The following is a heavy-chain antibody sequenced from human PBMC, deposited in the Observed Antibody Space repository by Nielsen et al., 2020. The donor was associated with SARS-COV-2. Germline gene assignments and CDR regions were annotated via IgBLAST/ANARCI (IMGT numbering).Heavy chain of an antibody. Sequence: GESLKISCAASGFTFSSYAMSWVRQAPGKGLEWVSAISGSGGSTYYADSVKGRFTISRDNSKNTLYLQMNSLRAEDTAVYYCAKEADQHRLIPYYYHYYMDVWGKGTTVTVSS. J-gene: IGHJ6*03. CDR2: ISGSGGST. CDR3: AKEADQHRLIPYYYHYYMDV. V-gene: IGHV3-23*01. D-gene: IGHD2-2*01. CDR1: GFTFSSYA.